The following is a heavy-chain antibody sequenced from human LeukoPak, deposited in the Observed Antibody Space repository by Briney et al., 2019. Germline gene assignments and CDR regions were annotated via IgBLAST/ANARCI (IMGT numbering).Heavy chain of an antibody. Sequence: AAVKVSCKASGYTFPSYRIRWLRQAAGKGLEWMGWISAYNGNTNYAQKLQGRVTMTTDTSTSTGYMELRSLRSDDTAVYYCARRPVTGGWFDPWGQGTLVTVSS. CDR2: ISAYNGNT. CDR1: GYTFPSYR. D-gene: IGHD3-10*01. CDR3: ARRPVTGGWFDP. V-gene: IGHV1-18*04. J-gene: IGHJ5*02.